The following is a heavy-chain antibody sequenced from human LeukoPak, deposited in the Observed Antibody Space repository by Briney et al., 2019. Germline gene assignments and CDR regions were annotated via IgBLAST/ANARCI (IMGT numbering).Heavy chain of an antibody. D-gene: IGHD6-13*01. CDR1: GFTFSDYY. CDR2: ISSSGSTI. V-gene: IGHV3-11*01. Sequence: EGSLRLSCAASGFTFSDYYMSWIRQAPGKGLEWVSYISSSGSTIYYADSVKGRFTISRDNTKNSLYLQMNSLRAEDTAVYYCAREGNSSSHFDYWGQGTLVTVSS. CDR3: AREGNSSSHFDY. J-gene: IGHJ4*02.